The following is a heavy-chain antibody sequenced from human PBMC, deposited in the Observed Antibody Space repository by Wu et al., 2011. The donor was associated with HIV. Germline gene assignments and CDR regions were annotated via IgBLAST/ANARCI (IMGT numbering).Heavy chain of an antibody. CDR1: GYTFTGYY. V-gene: IGHV1-2*02. J-gene: IGHJ6*03. D-gene: IGHD3-22*01. CDR2: INPDSGGT. Sequence: QVQLVQSGAEVKKPGASVKVSCKASGYTFTGYYIHWVRQAPGQGLEWMGWINPDSGGTNYAQKFQGRVTMTRDTSITTAYMELSRLRSDDTAVYYCARGTDSHYYYYYYMDVWGKGTTGHRSP. CDR3: ARGTDSHYYYYYYMDV.